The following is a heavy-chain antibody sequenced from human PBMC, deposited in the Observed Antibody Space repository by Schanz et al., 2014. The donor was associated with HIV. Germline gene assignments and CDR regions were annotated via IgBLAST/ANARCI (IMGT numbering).Heavy chain of an antibody. CDR1: GFTFSSYG. CDR3: AKFLRKYDYYGMDV. V-gene: IGHV3-33*05. CDR2: ISYDGSNK. Sequence: QVQLVESGGGVVQPGRSLRLSCAASGFTFSSYGMHWVRQAPGKGLEWVAVISYDGSNKYYADSVKGRLTISRDNSKNTLYLQMNSLRAEDTAVYYCAKFLRKYDYYGMDVWGQGTTVTVSS. J-gene: IGHJ6*02.